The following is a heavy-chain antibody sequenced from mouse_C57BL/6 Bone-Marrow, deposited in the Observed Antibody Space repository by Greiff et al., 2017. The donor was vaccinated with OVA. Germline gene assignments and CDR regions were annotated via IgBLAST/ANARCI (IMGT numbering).Heavy chain of an antibody. Sequence: EVQLQQSGAELVKPGASVKLSCTASGFNIKDYYMHWVKQRTEQGLEWIGRIDPEDGGTKYAPQFQGKATITADTSSNTAYLQLSSLTSEDTAGYYCASPPTAQAPWFAYWGQGTLVTVSA. CDR2: IDPEDGGT. D-gene: IGHD3-2*02. V-gene: IGHV14-2*01. J-gene: IGHJ3*01. CDR3: ASPPTAQAPWFAY. CDR1: GFNIKDYY.